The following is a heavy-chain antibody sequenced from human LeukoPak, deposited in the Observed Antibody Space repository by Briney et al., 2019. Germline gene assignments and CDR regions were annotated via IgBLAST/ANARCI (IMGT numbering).Heavy chain of an antibody. V-gene: IGHV5-51*01. J-gene: IGHJ6*02. CDR2: IYPGDSDT. CDR3: ARVDSSGYYYYYYGMDV. D-gene: IGHD3-22*01. CDR1: GYSFTSYW. Sequence: GESLKTSCKGSGYSFTSYWIGWVRQMPGKGLEWMGIIYPGDSDTRYSPSFQGQVTISADKSISTAYLQWSSLKASDTAMYYCARVDSSGYYYYYYGMDVWGQGTTVTVSS.